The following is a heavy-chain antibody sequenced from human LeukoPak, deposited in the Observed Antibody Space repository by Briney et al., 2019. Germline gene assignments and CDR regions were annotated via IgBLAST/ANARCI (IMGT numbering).Heavy chain of an antibody. J-gene: IGHJ5*02. D-gene: IGHD6-13*01. V-gene: IGHV3-23*01. CDR2: ISGSGGST. CDR3: AKPGIAAAGTGWFDP. Sequence: GGSLRLSCAASGFTFSSYAMSWVRQAPGKGLEWVSAISGSGGSTYYADSVKGRFTISRDNSKNTLYLQMNSLRTEDTAVYYCAKPGIAAAGTGWFDPWGQGTLVTVSS. CDR1: GFTFSSYA.